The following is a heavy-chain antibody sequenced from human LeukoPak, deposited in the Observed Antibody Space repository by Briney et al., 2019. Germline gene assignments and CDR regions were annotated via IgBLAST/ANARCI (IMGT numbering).Heavy chain of an antibody. V-gene: IGHV3-7*01. CDR1: GFTFSSYG. Sequence: GGSLRLSCAASGFTFSSYGMHWVRQAPGKGLEWVANLNRDGSVKNYVDSVKGRFTISRDNTKNSLYLQMNNLRAEDTAVFYCARDSGACRGCAFDVWGHGTMVTVSS. CDR3: ARDSGACRGCAFDV. J-gene: IGHJ3*01. D-gene: IGHD5-12*01. CDR2: LNRDGSVK.